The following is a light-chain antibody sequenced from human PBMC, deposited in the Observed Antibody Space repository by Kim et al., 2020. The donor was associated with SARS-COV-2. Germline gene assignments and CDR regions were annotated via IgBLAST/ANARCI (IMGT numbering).Light chain of an antibody. V-gene: IGKV1-5*03. CDR3: QQYDTYSYT. CDR2: GAS. Sequence: SAPVGERLHNPGRASRSISSWLAWYQQKPGKAPEVLIYGASTLQTGVPSRFSGSGSETEFTLTISCLQPDDFATYYCQQYDTYSYTFGQGTKLEIK. J-gene: IGKJ2*01. CDR1: RSISSW.